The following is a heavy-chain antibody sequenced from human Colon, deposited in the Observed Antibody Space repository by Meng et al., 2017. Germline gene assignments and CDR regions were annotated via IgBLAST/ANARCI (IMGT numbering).Heavy chain of an antibody. CDR1: GFTFASFG. D-gene: IGHD2-15*01. Sequence: QAQLVQPGGEVKKPGASVKVSCKASGFTFASFGFSWVRQAPGQGLEWMGWISGYNGNTNYAQKVQDRVTMTTDTSTTTAYMELRSLRSDDTAVYYCARTPMRRGIEYFQHWGQGTLVTVSS. CDR2: ISGYNGNT. V-gene: IGHV1-18*01. J-gene: IGHJ1*01. CDR3: ARTPMRRGIEYFQH.